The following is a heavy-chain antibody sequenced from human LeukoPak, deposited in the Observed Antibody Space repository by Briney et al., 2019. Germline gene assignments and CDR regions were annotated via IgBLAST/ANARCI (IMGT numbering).Heavy chain of an antibody. D-gene: IGHD3-3*01. CDR3: ARGRTIFGVVIIGYLLDY. J-gene: IGHJ4*02. CDR2: INHSGST. Sequence: SETLSLTCSVSGGSISGYYWSWIRQPPGKGLEWIGEINHSGSTNYNPSLKSRVTISVDTSKNQFSLKLSSVTAADTAVYYCARGRTIFGVVIIGYLLDYWGQGTLVTVSS. CDR1: GGSISGYY. V-gene: IGHV4-34*01.